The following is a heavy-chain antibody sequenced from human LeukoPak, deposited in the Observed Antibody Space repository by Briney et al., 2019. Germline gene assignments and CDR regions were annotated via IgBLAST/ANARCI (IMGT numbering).Heavy chain of an antibody. D-gene: IGHD3-9*01. CDR2: INANSGTT. Sequence: PGGSLRLSCAASGFAFSVYAMSWLRQPPGKGLEWVSTINANSGTTSYAASVRGRFTISRDNSKNTLYLQMNSLRAEDTAVYYCARQDILTGYYFDYWGQGTLVTVSS. J-gene: IGHJ4*02. CDR1: GFAFSVYA. V-gene: IGHV3-23*01. CDR3: ARQDILTGYYFDY.